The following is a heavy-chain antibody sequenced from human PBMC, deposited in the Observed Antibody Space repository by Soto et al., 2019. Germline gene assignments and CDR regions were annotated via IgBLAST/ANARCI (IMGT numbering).Heavy chain of an antibody. V-gene: IGHV4-39*01. CDR1: GGSISSSSYY. CDR2: IYYSGST. J-gene: IGHJ5*02. CDR3: ARHGFRYIAAAVFDP. D-gene: IGHD6-13*01. Sequence: QLQLQESGPGLVKPSETLSLTCTVSGGSISSSSYYWGWIRQPPGKGLEWIGSIYYSGSTYYNPSLKSRVNISVDTSKNQFSLKLSSVTAADTAVYYCARHGFRYIAAAVFDPWGQGTLVTVSS.